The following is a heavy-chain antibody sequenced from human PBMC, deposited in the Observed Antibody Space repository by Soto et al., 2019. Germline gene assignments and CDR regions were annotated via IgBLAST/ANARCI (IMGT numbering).Heavy chain of an antibody. J-gene: IGHJ4*02. CDR1: GGSISSYY. CDR2: IYYSGST. CDR3: ARKYYYDSSGYYYVGYFDY. Sequence: SETLSLTCTVPGGSISSYYWSWIRQPPGKGLEWIGYIYYSGSTNYNPSLKSRVTISVDTSKNQFSLKLSSVTAADTAVYYCARKYYYDSSGYYYVGYFDYWGQGTLVTVSS. D-gene: IGHD3-22*01. V-gene: IGHV4-59*01.